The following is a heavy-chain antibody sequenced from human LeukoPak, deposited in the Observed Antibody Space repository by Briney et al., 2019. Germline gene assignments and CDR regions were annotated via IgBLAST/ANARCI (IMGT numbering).Heavy chain of an antibody. Sequence: ASVKVSCKASGYTFTSYAMNWVRQAPGQGLEWMGWVNPKSGVTRYAQKFQGRVTMTRDTSISTVYMELSSLRSEDTAVYYCARGGTNWGQGTLVTVSS. D-gene: IGHD1-7*01. CDR2: VNPKSGVT. J-gene: IGHJ4*02. V-gene: IGHV1-2*02. CDR3: ARGGTN. CDR1: GYTFTSYA.